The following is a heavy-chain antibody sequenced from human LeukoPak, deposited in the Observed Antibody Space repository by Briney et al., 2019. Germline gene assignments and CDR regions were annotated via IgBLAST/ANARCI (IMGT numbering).Heavy chain of an antibody. V-gene: IGHV3-7*01. J-gene: IGHJ4*02. CDR3: ARDGRYGAGTSDY. CDR2: IKQAGSEK. CDR1: GFTFSNFW. D-gene: IGHD3-10*01. Sequence: GGSLRLSCAVSGFTFSNFWMSWVRQAPGRGRECLANIKQAGSEKNYVDSVKGRFTISRDNAENSLSLQMNSLKVEDTAIYFCARDGRYGAGTSDYWGQGALVTVSS.